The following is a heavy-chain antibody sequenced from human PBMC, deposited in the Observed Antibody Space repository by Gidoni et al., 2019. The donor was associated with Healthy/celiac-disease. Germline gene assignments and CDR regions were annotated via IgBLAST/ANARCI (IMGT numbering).Heavy chain of an antibody. V-gene: IGHV4-61*02. J-gene: IGHJ4*02. CDR2: IYTSGST. CDR3: ARDTSLGYLDY. CDR1: GGSISSGSYY. Sequence: GPGLVKPSQTLSLTCTVSGGSISSGSYYWSWIRQPAGKGLEWIGRIYTSGSTNYNPSLKSRVTISVDTSKNQFSLKLSSVTAADTAVYYCARDTSLGYLDYWGQGTLVTVSS. D-gene: IGHD1-26*01.